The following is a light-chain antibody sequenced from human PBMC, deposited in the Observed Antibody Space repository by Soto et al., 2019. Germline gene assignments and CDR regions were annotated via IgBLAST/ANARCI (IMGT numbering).Light chain of an antibody. CDR1: QGINNF. J-gene: IGKJ2*01. V-gene: IGKV1-9*01. Sequence: IQLTQSPSSLSASVGDRVTITCRASQGINNFLAWYQQRPGKAPQLLVYGASTLQIGVPSRFSGSGYGTEFTLTIISVQPEDFATYYGQQLTNFRFTFGQVTKRYIK. CDR2: GAS. CDR3: QQLTNFRFT.